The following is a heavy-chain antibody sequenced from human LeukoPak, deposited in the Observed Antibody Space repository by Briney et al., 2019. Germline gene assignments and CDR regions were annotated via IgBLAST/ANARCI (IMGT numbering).Heavy chain of an antibody. J-gene: IGHJ4*02. D-gene: IGHD4-23*01. V-gene: IGHV3-30*02. CDR2: IRYDGSNK. CDR1: GFTFSSYG. Sequence: GGSLRLSCAASGFTFSSYGMHWVRQAPGKGLEWVAFIRYDGSNKYYADSVKGRFTISRDNSKNTLYLQMDSLRAEDTAVYYCARDYTGVSTVVNGYWGQGTLVTVSS. CDR3: ARDYTGVSTVVNGY.